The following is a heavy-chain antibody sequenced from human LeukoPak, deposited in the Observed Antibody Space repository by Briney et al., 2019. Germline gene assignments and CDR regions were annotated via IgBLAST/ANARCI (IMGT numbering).Heavy chain of an antibody. Sequence: SETLSLTCAVYGGSFSGYYWSWIRQPPGKGLEWIGEINHSGSTNYNPSLKSRVTISVDTSKNQFSLKPSSVTAADTAVYYCASTDIVVVPAAIRGHNWFDPWGQGTLVTVSS. CDR3: ASTDIVVVPAAIRGHNWFDP. J-gene: IGHJ5*02. D-gene: IGHD2-2*02. V-gene: IGHV4-34*01. CDR2: INHSGST. CDR1: GGSFSGYY.